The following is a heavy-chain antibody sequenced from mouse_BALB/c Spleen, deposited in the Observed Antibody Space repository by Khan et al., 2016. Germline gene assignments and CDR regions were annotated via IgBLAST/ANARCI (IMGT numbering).Heavy chain of an antibody. CDR3: TRSPTATRYFDV. CDR2: IRYSGSP. V-gene: IGHV3-2*02. Sequence: EVQLQESGPGLVKPSQSLSLTCTVTGYSITSDYAWNWIRQFPGNKLEWMGYIRYSGSPTYNPSLKSRISITRDTSKNQFFLQLYSVTTEDTATDYCTRSPTATRYFDVWGAGTTVTVSS. D-gene: IGHD1-2*01. J-gene: IGHJ1*01. CDR1: GYSITSDYA.